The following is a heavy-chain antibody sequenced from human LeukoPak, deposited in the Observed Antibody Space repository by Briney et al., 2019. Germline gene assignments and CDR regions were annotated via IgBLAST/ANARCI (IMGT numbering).Heavy chain of an antibody. J-gene: IGHJ4*02. CDR3: ARESLGPPYYFDF. CDR2: IYTSGRT. V-gene: IGHV4-61*02. CDR1: GGSISSGTFY. D-gene: IGHD1-26*01. Sequence: SETLSLTCTVSGGSISSGTFYWSWIRQPAGKGLEWIGRIYTSGRTDCNPSLKSRVTISVDTSKNQFSLKLNSVTAADTAVYYCARESLGPPYYFDFWGQGTLVPSPQ.